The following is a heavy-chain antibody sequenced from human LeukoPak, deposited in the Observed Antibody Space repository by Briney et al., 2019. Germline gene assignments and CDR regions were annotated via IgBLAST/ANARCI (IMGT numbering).Heavy chain of an antibody. J-gene: IGHJ6*02. CDR2: ISWNSGNI. D-gene: IGHD4-17*01. Sequence: GRSLRLSCAASGFTFDDYAMHWVRQAPGKGLEWVSGISWNSGNIGYADSVKGRFTISRDNSKNTLYLQMNSLRAEDTAVYYCARAGATVTSPYYYGMDVWGQGTTVTVSS. V-gene: IGHV3-9*01. CDR1: GFTFDDYA. CDR3: ARAGATVTSPYYYGMDV.